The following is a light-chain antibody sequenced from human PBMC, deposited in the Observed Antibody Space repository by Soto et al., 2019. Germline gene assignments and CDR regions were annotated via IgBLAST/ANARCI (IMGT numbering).Light chain of an antibody. CDR3: QQSNDWWT. CDR1: QSVSSN. J-gene: IGKJ1*01. V-gene: IGKV3-15*01. CDR2: GAS. Sequence: EIVMTQSPTILSVSPGERATLSCRASQSVSSNLAWYQQKPGQAPRLLIYGASTRATGIPARFSGSGSGTEFTLTISSLQSEDFAVYYCQQSNDWWTFGQGTKVDIK.